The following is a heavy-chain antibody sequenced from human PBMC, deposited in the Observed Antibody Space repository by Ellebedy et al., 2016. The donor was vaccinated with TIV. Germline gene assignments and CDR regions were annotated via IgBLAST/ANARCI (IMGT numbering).Heavy chain of an antibody. D-gene: IGHD6-19*01. CDR2: INPSGGST. CDR1: GYTFTSYY. J-gene: IGHJ6*02. V-gene: IGHV1-46*04. CDR3: ARSTVAGTVLDGMDV. Sequence: AASVKVSCKASGYTFTSYYMHWVRQAPGQGLEWMGIINPSGGSTSYAQKLQGRVTMTRDTSTSTVYMELSSLRSEDTAVYYCARSTVAGTVLDGMDVWGQGTTVTVSS.